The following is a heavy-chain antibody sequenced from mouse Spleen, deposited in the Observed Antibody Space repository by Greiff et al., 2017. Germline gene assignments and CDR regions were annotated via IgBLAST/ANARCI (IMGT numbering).Heavy chain of an antibody. CDR3: TRVRHAMDY. CDR1: GYTFTSYY. J-gene: IGHJ4*01. D-gene: IGHD2-14*01. V-gene: IGHV1S81*02. CDR2: INPSNGGT. Sequence: VNLVESGAELVKPGASVKLSCKASGYTFTSYYMYWVKQRPGQGLEWIGEINPSNGGTNFNEKFKSKATLTVDKSSSTAYMQLSSLTSEDSAVYYCTRVRHAMDYWGQGTSVTVSS.